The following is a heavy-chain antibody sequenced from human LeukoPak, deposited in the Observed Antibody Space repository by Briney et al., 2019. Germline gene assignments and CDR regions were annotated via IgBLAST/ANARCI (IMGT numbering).Heavy chain of an antibody. V-gene: IGHV3-20*04. CDR2: INWNGGST. CDR1: GLTFDDYG. D-gene: IGHD4-17*01. CDR3: ARDGYGDYWSDY. Sequence: GGSLGLSCAASGLTFDDYGMSWVRQAPGKGLEWVSGINWNGGSTGYADSVKGRFTISRDNAKNSLYLQMNSLRAEDTALYYCARDGYGDYWSDYWGQGTLVTVSS. J-gene: IGHJ4*02.